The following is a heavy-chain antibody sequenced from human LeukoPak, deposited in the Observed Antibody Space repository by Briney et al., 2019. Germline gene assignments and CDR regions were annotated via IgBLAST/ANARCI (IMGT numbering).Heavy chain of an antibody. Sequence: SETLSLTCTVSGGFISSYYWSWIRQPLGKGLEWIGYIYYSGNTNYNPSLKSRVTISVDTSKNQFSLKLSSVTAADTAVYYCARDLADSSGWDNLDYWGQGTLVTVSS. CDR2: IYYSGNT. CDR3: ARDLADSSGWDNLDY. J-gene: IGHJ4*02. CDR1: GGFISSYY. D-gene: IGHD6-19*01. V-gene: IGHV4-59*01.